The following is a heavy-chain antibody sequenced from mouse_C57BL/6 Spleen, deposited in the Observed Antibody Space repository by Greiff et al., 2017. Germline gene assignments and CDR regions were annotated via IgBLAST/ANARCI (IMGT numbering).Heavy chain of an antibody. CDR3: ARKRVMVTTAYFDY. CDR2: INPNNGGT. J-gene: IGHJ2*01. D-gene: IGHD2-2*01. V-gene: IGHV1-26*01. CDR1: GYTFTDYY. Sequence: VQLQQSGPELVKPGASVKISCKASGYTFTDYYMNWVKQSHGKSLEWIGDINPNNGGTSYNQKFKGKATLTVDKSSSTAYMELRILTSEDSAVYYCARKRVMVTTAYFDYWGQGTTLTVSS.